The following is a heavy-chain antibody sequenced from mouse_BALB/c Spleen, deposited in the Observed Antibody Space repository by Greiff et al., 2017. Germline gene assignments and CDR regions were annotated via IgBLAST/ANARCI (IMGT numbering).Heavy chain of an antibody. CDR3: ARVDYYRYGAY. CDR1: GFTFSSYA. CDR2: ISSGGSYT. Sequence: EVQLVESGGGLVKPGGSLKLSCAASGFTFSSYAMSWVRQSPEKRLEWVAEISSGGSYTYYPDTVTGRFTISRDNAKNTLYLEMSSLRSEDTAMYYCARVDYYRYGAYWGKGTLVTVSA. D-gene: IGHD2-14*01. J-gene: IGHJ3*01. V-gene: IGHV5-9-4*01.